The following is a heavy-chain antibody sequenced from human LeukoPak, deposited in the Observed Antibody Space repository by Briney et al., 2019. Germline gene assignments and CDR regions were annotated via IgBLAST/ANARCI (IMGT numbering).Heavy chain of an antibody. CDR3: ARSSIIAAAGPYYFDY. V-gene: IGHV1-18*01. CDR2: ISAYNAYT. D-gene: IGHD6-13*01. Sequence: ASVKVSCKASGYIFTSYGITWVRQAPGQGLEWMGWISAYNAYTYYAQKFQGRVTITADKSTSTAYMELSSLRSEDTAVYYCARSSIIAAAGPYYFDYWGQGTLVTVSS. CDR1: GYIFTSYG. J-gene: IGHJ4*02.